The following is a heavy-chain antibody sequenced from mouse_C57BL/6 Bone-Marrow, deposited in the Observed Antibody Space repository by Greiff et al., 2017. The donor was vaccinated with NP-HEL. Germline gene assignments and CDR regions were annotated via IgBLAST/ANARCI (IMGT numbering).Heavy chain of an antibody. V-gene: IGHV5-17*01. CDR3: ASRAWYFDV. J-gene: IGHJ1*03. CDR2: ISSGSSTI. Sequence: EVQLVESGGGLVKPGGSLKLSCAASGFTFSDYGMHWVRQAPEKGLEWVAYISSGSSTIYYADTVKGRFTISRDNAKNTLFLQMTSLRSEDTAMYYCASRAWYFDVWGTGTTVTVSS. CDR1: GFTFSDYG.